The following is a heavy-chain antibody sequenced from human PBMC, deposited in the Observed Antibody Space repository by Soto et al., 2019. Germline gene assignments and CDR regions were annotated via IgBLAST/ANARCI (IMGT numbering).Heavy chain of an antibody. CDR2: IYPGDSDT. CDR1: GYSFTSYW. J-gene: IGHJ4*02. CDR3: ARIPYHYRSGTSSFDY. D-gene: IGHD3-10*01. V-gene: IGHV5-51*01. Sequence: PGESLKISCKGSGYSFTSYWIGWVRQMPGKGLEWMGIIYPGDSDTRYSPSFQGQVTISADKSISTAYLQWSSLKASDTAMYYCARIPYHYRSGTSSFDYWGQGTLVTVSS.